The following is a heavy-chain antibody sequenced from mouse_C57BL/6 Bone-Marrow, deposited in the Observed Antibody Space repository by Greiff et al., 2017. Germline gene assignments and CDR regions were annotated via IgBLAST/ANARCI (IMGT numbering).Heavy chain of an antibody. J-gene: IGHJ4*01. D-gene: IGHD2-3*01. CDR3: ARHDGFYYYAMDY. CDR1: GFTFSSYG. CDR2: ISSGGSYT. V-gene: IGHV5-6*01. Sequence: EVQLVESGGDLVKPGGSPKLSCAASGFTFSSYGMSWVRQTPDKRLEWVATISSGGSYTYYPDSVKGRFTISRDNAKNTLYLQMSSLKSEDTAMXYCARHDGFYYYAMDYWGQGTSVTVSS.